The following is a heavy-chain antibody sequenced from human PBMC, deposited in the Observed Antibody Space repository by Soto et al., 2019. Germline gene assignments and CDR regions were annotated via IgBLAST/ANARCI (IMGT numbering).Heavy chain of an antibody. CDR3: AKAGQWLVLIDY. Sequence: SLSLTCTVSGGFISRSSYYWGWIRQPPGKGLEWVAVISYDGSNKYYADSVKGRFTISRDNSKNTLYLQMNSLRAEDTAVYYCAKAGQWLVLIDYWGQGTLVTVSS. J-gene: IGHJ4*02. V-gene: IGHV3-30*18. CDR2: ISYDGSNK. CDR1: GGFISRSS. D-gene: IGHD6-19*01.